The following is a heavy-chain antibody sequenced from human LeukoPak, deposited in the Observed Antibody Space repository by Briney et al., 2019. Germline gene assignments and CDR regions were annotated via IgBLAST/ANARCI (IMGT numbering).Heavy chain of an antibody. CDR1: GYSFSRGYY. J-gene: IGHJ5*02. CDR3: ASGLWFGEKGFDP. Sequence: SETLSLTCAVSGYSFSRGYYWGWIRQPPGKGLEWIGSIYHSGSTYYNPSLKSRVTISVDTSKNQFSLKLSSVTAADTAVYYCASGLWFGEKGFDPWGQGTLVTVSS. D-gene: IGHD3-10*01. V-gene: IGHV4-38-2*01. CDR2: IYHSGST.